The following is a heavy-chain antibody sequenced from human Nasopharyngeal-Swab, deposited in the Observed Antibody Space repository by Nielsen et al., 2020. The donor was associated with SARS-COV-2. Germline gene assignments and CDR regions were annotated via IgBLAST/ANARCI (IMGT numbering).Heavy chain of an antibody. J-gene: IGHJ4*02. Sequence: GESLKISCAASGFTFSSYGMHWVRQAPGKGLEWVAFIRYDGSNKYYADSVKGRFTISRDNSKNTLYLQMNSLTPDDTATYYCAAPLTGLHYWGQGTLVTVSS. D-gene: IGHD1-20*01. CDR3: AAPLTGLHY. CDR2: IRYDGSNK. V-gene: IGHV3-30*02. CDR1: GFTFSSYG.